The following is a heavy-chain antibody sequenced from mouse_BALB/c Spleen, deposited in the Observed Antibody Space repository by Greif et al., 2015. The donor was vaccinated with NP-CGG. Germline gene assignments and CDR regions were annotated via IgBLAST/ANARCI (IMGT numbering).Heavy chain of an antibody. J-gene: IGHJ2*01. CDR3: ARPADGYYFDY. CDR2: IYPGDGDT. V-gene: IGHV1-80*01. CDR1: GYAFSSYW. Sequence: VQGVESGAELVRPGSSVKISCKASGYAFSSYWMNWVKQRPGQGLEWIGQIYPGDGDTNYNGKFKGKATLTADKSSSTAYMQLSSLTSEDSAVYFCARPADGYYFDYWGQGTTLTVSS.